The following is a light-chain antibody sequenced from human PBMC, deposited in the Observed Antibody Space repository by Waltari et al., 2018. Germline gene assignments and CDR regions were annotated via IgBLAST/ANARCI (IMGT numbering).Light chain of an antibody. J-gene: IGLJ3*02. V-gene: IGLV3-21*01. CDR3: QLWDSTTDHLV. CDR2: YDS. Sequence: SYVLTQPPSVSVAPGQTASIPCGGDNIDSKSVHWYQQRPGQAPVMLITYDSDRPSGIPERFSGSNSGNTATLTVSGVEAEDEADYYCQLWDSTTDHLVFGGGTKLTVL. CDR1: NIDSKS.